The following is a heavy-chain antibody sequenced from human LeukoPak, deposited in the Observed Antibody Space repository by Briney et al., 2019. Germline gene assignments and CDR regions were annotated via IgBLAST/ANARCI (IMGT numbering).Heavy chain of an antibody. CDR1: GFTFSGYH. Sequence: PGGSLRLSCAASGFTFSGYHMNWVRQAPGKGLEGVSSISSNGRYIYYADSVKGRFTISRDNAKNSLYLQMNSLRAEDTAVYYCARDQEGDGYLKFDYWGQGTLVTVSS. CDR2: ISSNGRYI. J-gene: IGHJ4*02. V-gene: IGHV3-21*01. D-gene: IGHD5-24*01. CDR3: ARDQEGDGYLKFDY.